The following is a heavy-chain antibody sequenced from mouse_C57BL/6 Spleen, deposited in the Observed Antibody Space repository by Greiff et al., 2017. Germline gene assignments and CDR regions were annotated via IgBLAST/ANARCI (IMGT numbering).Heavy chain of an antibody. CDR1: GYTFTDYY. V-gene: IGHV1-26*01. Sequence: EVQLQQSGPELVKPGASVKISCKASGYTFTDYYMNWVKQSHGKSLEWIGDINPNNGGTSYNQKFKGKATLTVDKSSSTAYMELRSLTSEDSAVYYCARSLDSSGYGAYWGQGTLVTVSA. CDR3: ARSLDSSGYGAY. CDR2: INPNNGGT. D-gene: IGHD3-2*02. J-gene: IGHJ3*01.